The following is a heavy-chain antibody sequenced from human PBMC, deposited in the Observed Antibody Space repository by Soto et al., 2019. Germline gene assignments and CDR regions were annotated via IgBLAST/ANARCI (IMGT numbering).Heavy chain of an antibody. D-gene: IGHD6-13*01. J-gene: IGHJ5*02. CDR2: IRNSGNII. CDR3: TRQNIEHSSGWYP. CDR1: GFIFRNYH. Sequence: DVQLVESGRGVVQPGGSLRLSCAASGFIFRNYHMNWVRQAPGKGLEWVSYIRNSGNIIYYADSVKGRFTISRDNAKDSLYLQMNSLRDEDTAVYYCTRQNIEHSSGWYPWGQGTLVTVSS. V-gene: IGHV3-48*02.